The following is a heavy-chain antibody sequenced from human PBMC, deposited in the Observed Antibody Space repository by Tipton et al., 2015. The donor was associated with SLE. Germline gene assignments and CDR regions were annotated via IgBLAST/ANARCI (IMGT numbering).Heavy chain of an antibody. CDR1: GGSISSYY. CDR3: ARDPYYYDSTGSPYTY. CDR2: IYTNENT. V-gene: IGHV4-4*07. Sequence: TLSLTCTVSGGSISSYYWSWIRQPAGGGLEWIGRIYTNENTNYNPSLKSRVTMSVDTSKNQFSLKLSSVTAADTAVYYCARDPYYYDSTGSPYTYWGQGRLVTVSS. J-gene: IGHJ4*02. D-gene: IGHD3-22*01.